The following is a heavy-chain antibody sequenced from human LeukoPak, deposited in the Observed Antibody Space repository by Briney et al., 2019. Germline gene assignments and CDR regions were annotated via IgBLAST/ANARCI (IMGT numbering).Heavy chain of an antibody. CDR3: ARPQTGDRRAFDI. CDR2: IYYSGST. J-gene: IGHJ3*02. CDR1: GGSISSGDYY. D-gene: IGHD7-27*01. Sequence: PSQTLSLTCTVSGGSISSGDYYWSWIRQPPGKGLEWIEYIYYSGSTYYNPSLKRRVTISVDTSKNQFSLKLSSVTAADTAVYYCARPQTGDRRAFDIWGQGTMVTVSS. V-gene: IGHV4-30-4*08.